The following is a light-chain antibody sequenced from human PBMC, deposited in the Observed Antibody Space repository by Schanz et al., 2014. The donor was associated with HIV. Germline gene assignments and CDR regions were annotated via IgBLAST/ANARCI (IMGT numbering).Light chain of an antibody. Sequence: QSALTQPPSASGSRGQSVTISCTGTSSDVGHYDYVSWYQQHPGKAPKLMIYDVSNRPSGVSNRFSGSKSGNTASLTISGLQAEDEADYYCSSYTSSSTLVFGTGTKLTVL. CDR2: DVS. CDR3: SSYTSSSTLV. V-gene: IGLV2-14*01. CDR1: SSDVGHYDY. J-gene: IGLJ1*01.